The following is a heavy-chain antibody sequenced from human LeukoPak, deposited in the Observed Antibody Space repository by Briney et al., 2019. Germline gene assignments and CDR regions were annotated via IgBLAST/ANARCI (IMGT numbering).Heavy chain of an antibody. CDR3: TTVAPRPLGYSGSYPGY. D-gene: IGHD1-26*01. CDR2: VKSRADGGTT. V-gene: IGHV3-15*01. Sequence: GGSLRLSCTASGFTFTNAWMSWVRQAPGEGLEWVGRVKSRADGGTTDYAAPVQGRFTISRDDLKNTLYLQMNSLKIEDTAVYFCTTVAPRPLGYSGSYPGYWGQGTLVTVSS. CDR1: GFTFTNAW. J-gene: IGHJ4*02.